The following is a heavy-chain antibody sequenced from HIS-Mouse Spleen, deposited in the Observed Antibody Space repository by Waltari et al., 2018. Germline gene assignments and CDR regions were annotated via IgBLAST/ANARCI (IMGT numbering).Heavy chain of an antibody. D-gene: IGHD2-2*02. J-gene: IGHJ3*02. CDR1: GGSISRYY. CDR3: AREGDIVVVPAAISAFDI. V-gene: IGHV4-4*07. CDR2: IYTSGST. Sequence: QVQLQESGPGLVKPSETLSLTCTVSGGSISRYYWRLIRQPAVEGLEWIGRIYTSGSTNYNPSLKSRVTMSVDTSKNQFSLKLSSVTAADTAVYYCAREGDIVVVPAAISAFDIWGQGTMVTVSS.